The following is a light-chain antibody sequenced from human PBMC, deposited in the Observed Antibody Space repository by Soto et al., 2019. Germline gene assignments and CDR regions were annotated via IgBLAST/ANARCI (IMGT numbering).Light chain of an antibody. CDR3: QQAWA. J-gene: IGKJ1*01. Sequence: EIVLTQSPGTLSLSPGERATLSGMASQSVDSSNLVWYQQRSGQAPRLLIDGASNRATGIPDRFSGSGSGTDFTITISRLEPEDFAVYYCQQAWAFSQGSQVEIK. V-gene: IGKV3-20*01. CDR2: GAS. CDR1: QSVDSSN.